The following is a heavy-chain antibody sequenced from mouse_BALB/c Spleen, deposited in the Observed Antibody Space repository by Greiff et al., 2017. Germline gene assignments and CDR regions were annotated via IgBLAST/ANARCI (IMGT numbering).Heavy chain of an antibody. CDR2: ISSGSSTI. Sequence: EVQGVESGGGLVQPGGSRKLSCAASGFTFSSFGMHWVRQAPEKGLEWVAYISSGSSTIYYADTVKGRFTISRDNPKNTLFLQMTSLRSEDTAMYYCAREDYYGTGFAYWGQGTLVTVSA. D-gene: IGHD1-2*01. V-gene: IGHV5-17*02. J-gene: IGHJ3*01. CDR3: AREDYYGTGFAY. CDR1: GFTFSSFG.